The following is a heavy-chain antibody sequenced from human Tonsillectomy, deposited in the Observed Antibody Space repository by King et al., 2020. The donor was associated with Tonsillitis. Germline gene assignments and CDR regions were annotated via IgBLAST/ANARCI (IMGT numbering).Heavy chain of an antibody. CDR3: AVGKEYCSKTSCYQFDN. J-gene: IGHJ4*02. V-gene: IGHV2-5*02. CDR2: IYWDDDS. Sequence: TLKESGPTLVKPAQTLTLTCTFSGFSLSTNGVGVGWIRQPPGKALEWLALIYWDDDSRYSPPLKNRPTVTKDTSKNQVVLTMTNMDPVDTATYYCAVGKEYCSKTSCYQFDNWSQGTLVTVSS. CDR1: GFSLSTNGVG. D-gene: IGHD2-2*01.